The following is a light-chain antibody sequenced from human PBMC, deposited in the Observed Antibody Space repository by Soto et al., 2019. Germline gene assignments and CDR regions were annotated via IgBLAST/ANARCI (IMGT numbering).Light chain of an antibody. CDR2: QVS. CDR3: SSYSSSSTFYV. V-gene: IGLV2-14*01. CDR1: SSDIGGLYY. Sequence: QSVLTQPASVSGSPGQSITISCTGTSSDIGGLYYVSWYQHHPGKDPKLMIYQVSNGPSGVSNRFSGSKSGNAASLTISGVQAEDEADYFCSSYSSSSTFYVFGAGTKVTV. J-gene: IGLJ1*01.